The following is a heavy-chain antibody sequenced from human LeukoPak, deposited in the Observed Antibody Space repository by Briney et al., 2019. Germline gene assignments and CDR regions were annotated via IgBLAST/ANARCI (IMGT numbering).Heavy chain of an antibody. J-gene: IGHJ6*02. CDR1: GYTFTSYA. CDR2: INAGNGNT. V-gene: IGHV1-3*01. Sequence: SVKVSCKASGYTFTSYAMHWVRQAPGQRLEWMGWINAGNGNTKYSQKFQGRVTITRDTSASTAYMELSSLRSEDTAVYYCARSGARDCSSTSCPARYYYYGMDVWGQGTTVTVSS. CDR3: ARSGARDCSSTSCPARYYYYGMDV. D-gene: IGHD2-2*01.